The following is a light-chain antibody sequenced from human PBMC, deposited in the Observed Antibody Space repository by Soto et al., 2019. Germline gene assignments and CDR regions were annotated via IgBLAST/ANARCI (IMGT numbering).Light chain of an antibody. Sequence: QSALTQPASVSGSPGQSITFSCTGTSSDVGSYNLVSWYQQHPGKAPNLMIYEVTKRPSGVSNRFSGSKSGNTASLTIYGLQAEDEADNYSCSYAGSSHYVFGTGTKVTVL. CDR1: SSDVGSYNL. J-gene: IGLJ1*01. CDR3: CSYAGSSHYV. CDR2: EVT. V-gene: IGLV2-23*02.